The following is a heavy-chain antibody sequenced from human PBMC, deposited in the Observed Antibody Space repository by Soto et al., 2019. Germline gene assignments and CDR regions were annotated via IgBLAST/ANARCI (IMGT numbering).Heavy chain of an antibody. D-gene: IGHD6-19*01. V-gene: IGHV3-30*18. CDR2: ILYDGSNK. CDR3: AKVREAVAVPLYYYSGMDV. Sequence: PGGSMQLSCATTGFTFRSYGMHLDRQAPGKGLEWVADILYDGSNKYSADSVKGRFIISRDNSKNKLYLQMNSLRVEDTAVYFCAKVREAVAVPLYYYSGMDVWGKGTMVTVSS. J-gene: IGHJ6*04. CDR1: GFTFRSYG.